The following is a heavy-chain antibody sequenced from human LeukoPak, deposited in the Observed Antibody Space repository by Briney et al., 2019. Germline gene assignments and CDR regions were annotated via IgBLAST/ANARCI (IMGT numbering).Heavy chain of an antibody. V-gene: IGHV4-4*07. CDR2: IYTSGST. CDR1: GGSISSYY. CDR3: ARDRYYYGSGSSTFDY. Sequence: SETLSLTCTVSGGSISSYYWSWTRQPAGKGLEWIGRIYTSGSTNYNPSLKSRVTMSVDTSKNQFSLKLSSVTAADTAVYYCARDRYYYGSGSSTFDYWGQGTLVTVSS. J-gene: IGHJ4*02. D-gene: IGHD3-10*01.